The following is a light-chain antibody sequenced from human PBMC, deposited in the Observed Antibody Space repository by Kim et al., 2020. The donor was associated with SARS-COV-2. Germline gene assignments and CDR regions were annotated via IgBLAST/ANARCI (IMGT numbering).Light chain of an antibody. CDR3: QSYDSNNRV. CDR2: EDK. V-gene: IGLV6-57*01. Sequence: NTITISFTRSSGSIASGYVQWYQQRPGNSPSTMIYEDKQRPSGVPDRFSGSIDSSSNSASLTISGLKTEDEAVYYCQSYDSNNRVFGGGTKLTVL. CDR1: SGSIASGY. J-gene: IGLJ2*01.